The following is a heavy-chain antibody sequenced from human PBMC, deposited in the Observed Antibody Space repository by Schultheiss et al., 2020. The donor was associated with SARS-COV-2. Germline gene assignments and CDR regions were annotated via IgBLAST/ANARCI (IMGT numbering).Heavy chain of an antibody. Sequence: GGSLRLSCAASGFTFSNAWMSWVRQAPGKGLEWVGRIKSKTDGGTTDYAAPVKGRFTISRDDSKNTLYLQMNSLKTEDTAVYYCTTDAVAGTRSYYGMDVWGQGTTVTVSS. CDR1: GFTFSNAW. CDR2: IKSKTDGGTT. CDR3: TTDAVAGTRSYYGMDV. V-gene: IGHV3-15*01. D-gene: IGHD6-19*01. J-gene: IGHJ6*02.